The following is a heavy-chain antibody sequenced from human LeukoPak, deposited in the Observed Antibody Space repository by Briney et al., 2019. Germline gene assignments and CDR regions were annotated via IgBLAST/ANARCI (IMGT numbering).Heavy chain of an antibody. V-gene: IGHV2-70*04. CDR1: GFSLSTSGMR. CDR2: IDWDDDK. J-gene: IGHJ6*03. Sequence: SGPTLVNPTQTLTLTCTFSGFSLSTSGMRVSWIRQPPGKALEWLARIDWDDDKFYSTSLKTRLTISKDTSKNQVVLTMTNMDPVDTATYYCARTYSSAPYYYYYMDVWGKGTTVTVSS. D-gene: IGHD6-25*01. CDR3: ARTYSSAPYYYYYMDV.